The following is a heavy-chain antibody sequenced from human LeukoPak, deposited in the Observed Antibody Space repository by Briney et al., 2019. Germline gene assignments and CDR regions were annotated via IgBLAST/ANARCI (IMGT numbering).Heavy chain of an antibody. CDR2: FDPEDGET. V-gene: IGHV1-24*01. Sequence: ASVKVSCKVSGYTLTELSMHWVRQAPGKGLEWMGGFDPEDGETIYAQKFQGRVTMTEDTSTDTAYMELSSLRSEDTAVYYCATGVYYYGSGSYLGYWGQGTLVTVSS. J-gene: IGHJ4*02. CDR3: ATGVYYYGSGSYLGY. CDR1: GYTLTELS. D-gene: IGHD3-10*01.